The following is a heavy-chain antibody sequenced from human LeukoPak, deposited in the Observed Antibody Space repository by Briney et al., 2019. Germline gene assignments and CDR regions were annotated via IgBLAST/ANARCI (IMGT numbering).Heavy chain of an antibody. CDR2: ISSSGSTI. Sequence: GGSLRLSCAASGFTFSDYYMSWIRQAPGKGLEWVSYISSSGSTIYYADSVKGRFTISRDNAKNSLYLQMSSLRAEDTAVYYCARSIAADATTFGYWGQGTLVTVSS. CDR3: ARSIAADATTFGY. CDR1: GFTFSDYY. D-gene: IGHD6-25*01. J-gene: IGHJ4*02. V-gene: IGHV3-11*01.